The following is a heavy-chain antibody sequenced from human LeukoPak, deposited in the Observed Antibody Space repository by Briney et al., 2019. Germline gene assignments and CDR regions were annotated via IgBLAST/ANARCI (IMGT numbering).Heavy chain of an antibody. CDR1: GFTFSSYG. D-gene: IGHD3-3*01. CDR2: IRYDGSNK. J-gene: IGHJ4*02. Sequence: GGSLRLSCAASGFTFSSYGMHWVRQAPGKGLEWVAFIRYDGSNKYYADSVKGRFTISRDNSKNTLYLQMNSLRAEDTAVYYCAKGGYYDFWSGLDYWGQGTLVTVSS. V-gene: IGHV3-30*02. CDR3: AKGGYYDFWSGLDY.